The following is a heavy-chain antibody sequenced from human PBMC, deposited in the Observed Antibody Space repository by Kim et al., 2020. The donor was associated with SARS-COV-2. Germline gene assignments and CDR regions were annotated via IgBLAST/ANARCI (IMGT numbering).Heavy chain of an antibody. Sequence: SVKVSCKASGGTFSSYAISWVRQAPGQGLEWMGRIIPILGIANYAQKFQGRVTITADKSTSTAYMELSSLRSEDTAVYYCARAYCSGGSCYSEWFDPWG. V-gene: IGHV1-69*04. CDR2: IIPILGIA. J-gene: IGHJ5*02. D-gene: IGHD2-15*01. CDR3: ARAYCSGGSCYSEWFDP. CDR1: GGTFSSYA.